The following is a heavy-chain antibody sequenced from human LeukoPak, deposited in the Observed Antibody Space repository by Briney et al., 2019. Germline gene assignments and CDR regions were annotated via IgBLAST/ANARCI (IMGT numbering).Heavy chain of an antibody. CDR3: ASEAKNYYGSGSYYTDY. J-gene: IGHJ4*02. D-gene: IGHD3-10*01. CDR1: GFTVSSNY. Sequence: GGSLRLSCAASGFTVSSNYMSWVRQAPGKGLEWVSVIYSGGSTYYADSVKGRFTISRDNSKNTLYLQMNGLRAEDTAVYYCASEAKNYYGSGSYYTDYWGQGTLVTVSS. V-gene: IGHV3-66*01. CDR2: IYSGGST.